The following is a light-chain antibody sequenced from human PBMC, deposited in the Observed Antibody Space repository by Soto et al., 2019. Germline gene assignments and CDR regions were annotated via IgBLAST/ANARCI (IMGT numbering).Light chain of an antibody. CDR3: QHYGSSPFT. J-gene: IGKJ3*01. V-gene: IGKV3-20*01. Sequence: EIVLTQYQGTLSLSPGEGATLSCRASQSVSSSYLAWYQQKPGQAPRLLIYGASSRATGIPDRFSGSGSGTDFTLTISRLEPEDFAVYHCQHYGSSPFTFGPGTKVDI. CDR1: QSVSSSY. CDR2: GAS.